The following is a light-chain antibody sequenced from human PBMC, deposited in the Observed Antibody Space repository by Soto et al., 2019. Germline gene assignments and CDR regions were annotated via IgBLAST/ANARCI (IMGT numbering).Light chain of an antibody. J-gene: IGLJ2*01. V-gene: IGLV2-18*02. CDR1: SSDVGSYNR. Sequence: QYALTQPPSVSGSPGQSVTISCTGNSSDVGSYNRVSWYQQPPGTAPKLMIYEVSNRPSGVPDRFSGSKSGNTASLTISGLQAEDEADYYCSSYTSSSTLVFGGGTKLTVL. CDR3: SSYTSSSTLV. CDR2: EVS.